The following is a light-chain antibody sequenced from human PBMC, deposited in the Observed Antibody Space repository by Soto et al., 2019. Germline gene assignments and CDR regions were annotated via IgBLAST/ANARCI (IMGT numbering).Light chain of an antibody. J-gene: IGKJ1*01. CDR2: LAS. CDR1: QSLLHTNGYYY. V-gene: IGKV2-28*01. Sequence: DIVMTQSPLSLPVTPGEPASISCRASQSLLHTNGYYYLDWYLQKPGQSPQLLIYLASIRASGVPDRFSGSGSGTDFTLKISRVEAEDVGTYYCMQTREAPWTFGQGTKVEIK. CDR3: MQTREAPWT.